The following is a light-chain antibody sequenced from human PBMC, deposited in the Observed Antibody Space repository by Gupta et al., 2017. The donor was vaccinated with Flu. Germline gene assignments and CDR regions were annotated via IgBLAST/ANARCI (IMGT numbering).Light chain of an antibody. V-gene: IGKV2-28*01. CDR3: MQTLQTPIA. Sequence: DIVMTQSPLSLSVTPGEPAPISCRSSQSLLHSNGYNYLDWYLQKPGQSPQLVIYLGSNWASGVPDRFSGSGSGTDFTLKISRVEAEDVGIYYCMQTLQTPIAFGQGTRLEMK. J-gene: IGKJ5*01. CDR1: QSLLHSNGYNY. CDR2: LGS.